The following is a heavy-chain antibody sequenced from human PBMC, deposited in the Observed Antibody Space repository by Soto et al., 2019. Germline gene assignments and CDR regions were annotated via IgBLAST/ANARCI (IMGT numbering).Heavy chain of an antibody. V-gene: IGHV3-48*03. CDR1: GFTFSSYE. J-gene: IGHJ4*02. Sequence: EVQLVESGGGLVQPGGSLRLSCAASGFTFSSYEMNWVRQAPGKGLEWVSYISSSGSTIYYADSVKGRFTIARDNAKNSLYLQMNSLRAEDTAVYYCARVGGVTDTAMVTRYWGQGTLVTVSS. D-gene: IGHD5-18*01. CDR3: ARVGGVTDTAMVTRY. CDR2: ISSSGSTI.